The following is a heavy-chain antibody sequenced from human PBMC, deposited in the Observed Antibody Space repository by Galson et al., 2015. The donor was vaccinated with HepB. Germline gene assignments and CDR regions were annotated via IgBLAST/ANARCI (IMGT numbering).Heavy chain of an antibody. D-gene: IGHD5-12*01. CDR1: GYTFTSYG. J-gene: IGHJ6*02. CDR2: ISAYNGNT. Sequence: SVKVSCKASGYTFTSYGISWVRQAPGQGLEWMGWISAYNGNTNYAQKLQGRVTMTTDTSTSTAYMELRSLRSDDTAVYYCARDGLDSGYEYPYYYYGMDVWGQGTTVTVSS. CDR3: ARDGLDSGYEYPYYYYGMDV. V-gene: IGHV1-18*01.